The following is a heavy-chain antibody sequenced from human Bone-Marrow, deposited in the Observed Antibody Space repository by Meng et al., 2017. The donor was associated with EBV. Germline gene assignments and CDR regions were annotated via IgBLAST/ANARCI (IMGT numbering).Heavy chain of an antibody. CDR3: ARVGEYYYDSGTYLPTHFDY. Sequence: QVQRQESGPGLGKHSQTLSLTCAVSGGSISSGGYYWSWIRQPPGKGLEWIGYIYYTGSTYYNPSLKSRVTISVDTSKNQFSLKLSSVTAADTAVYYCARVGEYYYDSGTYLPTHFDYWGQGTLVTVSS. CDR1: GGSISSGGYY. D-gene: IGHD3-10*01. V-gene: IGHV4-30-4*01. CDR2: IYYTGST. J-gene: IGHJ4*02.